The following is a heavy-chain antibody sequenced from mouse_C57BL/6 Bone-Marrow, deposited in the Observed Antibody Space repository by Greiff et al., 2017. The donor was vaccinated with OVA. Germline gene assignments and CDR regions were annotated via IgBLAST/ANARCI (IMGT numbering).Heavy chain of an antibody. CDR1: GFTFSDYG. J-gene: IGHJ3*01. CDR2: ISSGSSTI. CDR3: ASLYYYGSSYVWFAY. V-gene: IGHV5-17*01. D-gene: IGHD1-1*01. Sequence: EVQLQQSGGGLVKPGGSLKLSCAASGFTFSDYGMHWVRQAPEKGLEWVAYISSGSSTIYYADTVKGRFTISRDNAKNTLFLQMTSLRSEDTAMYYCASLYYYGSSYVWFAYWGQGTLVTVSA.